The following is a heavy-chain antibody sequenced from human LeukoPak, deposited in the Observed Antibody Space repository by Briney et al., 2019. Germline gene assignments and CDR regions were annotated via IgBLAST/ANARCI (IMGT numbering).Heavy chain of an antibody. CDR2: ISSSSSYI. V-gene: IGHV3-21*01. J-gene: IGHJ6*02. CDR1: GFTFSSYS. CDR3: ARDCSSTSCYMWYYYYGVDV. Sequence: PGGSLRLSCAASGFTFSSYSMNWVRQAPGKGLEWVSSISSSSSYIYYADSVKGRFTISRDNAKNSLYLQMNSLRAEDTAVYYCARDCSSTSCYMWYYYYGVDVWGQGTTVTVSS. D-gene: IGHD2-2*02.